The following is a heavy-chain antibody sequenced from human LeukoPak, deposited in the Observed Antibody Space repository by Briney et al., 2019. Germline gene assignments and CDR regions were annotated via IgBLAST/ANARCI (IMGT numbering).Heavy chain of an antibody. J-gene: IGHJ4*02. D-gene: IGHD6-19*01. CDR1: GYSFTSYW. Sequence: EASVKISCKGSGYSFTSYWIGWVRQMPGKGLEWMGIIYPGDSDTRYSPSFQGQVTISADKSISTAYLQWSSLKASDTAMYYCARRGIAVAGTWTFDYWGQGTLVTVSS. CDR2: IYPGDSDT. V-gene: IGHV5-51*01. CDR3: ARRGIAVAGTWTFDY.